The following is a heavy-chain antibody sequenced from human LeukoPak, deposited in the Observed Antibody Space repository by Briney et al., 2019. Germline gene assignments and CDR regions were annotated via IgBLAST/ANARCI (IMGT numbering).Heavy chain of an antibody. J-gene: IGHJ6*02. V-gene: IGHV1-46*01. D-gene: IGHD6-6*01. Sequence: DSVKVSYKASGYTFTSYYMHWVRQAPGQGLEWMGIINPSGGSTSYAQKFQGRVTMTRDTSTSTVYMELSSLRSEDTAVYYCARDTSGLQVYSSSGSYYYYGMDVWGQGTTVTVSS. CDR1: GYTFTSYY. CDR3: ARDTSGLQVYSSSGSYYYYGMDV. CDR2: INPSGGST.